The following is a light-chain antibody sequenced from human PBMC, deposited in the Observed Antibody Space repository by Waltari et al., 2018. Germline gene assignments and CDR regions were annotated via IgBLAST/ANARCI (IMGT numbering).Light chain of an antibody. J-gene: IGLJ2*01. CDR3: CTYVGRTTFHVT. CDR1: ISDVGTYNL. V-gene: IGLV2-23*02. CDR2: EDN. Sequence: QSALTQPASVSGSPGQSITISCTGTISDVGTYNLVSWYQQHPGTAPTLIIYEDNKRPSGVSDRLSGSKSGNTASLTMSGRQAEDEADYYCCTYVGRTTFHVTFGGGTKLTVL.